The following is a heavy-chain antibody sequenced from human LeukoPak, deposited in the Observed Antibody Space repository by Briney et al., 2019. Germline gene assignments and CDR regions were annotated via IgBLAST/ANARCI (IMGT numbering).Heavy chain of an antibody. Sequence: GASVKVSCKASGYTFTSYGISWVRQAPGQGLEWMGWISAYNGNTDYAQSLQGRVTMTIDTSTSTVYMELRSLRSDDTAVYYCARDAGRSYDLDYWGQGTLVTVSS. J-gene: IGHJ4*02. D-gene: IGHD3-16*01. V-gene: IGHV1-18*01. CDR3: ARDAGRSYDLDY. CDR2: ISAYNGNT. CDR1: GYTFTSYG.